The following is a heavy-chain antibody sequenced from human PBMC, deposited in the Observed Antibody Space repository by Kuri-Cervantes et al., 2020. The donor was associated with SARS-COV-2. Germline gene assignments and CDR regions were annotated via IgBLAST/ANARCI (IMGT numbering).Heavy chain of an antibody. J-gene: IGHJ3*02. D-gene: IGHD6-13*01. V-gene: IGHV1-69*05. Sequence: SVKVSCKASGGTFSSYAISWVQQAPGQGLEWMGGIIPIFGTANYAQKFQGRVTITTDESTSTAYMELSSLRSEDTAVYYCARGVGSSWYVDDAFDIWGQGTMVTVSS. CDR2: IIPIFGTA. CDR3: ARGVGSSWYVDDAFDI. CDR1: GGTFSSYA.